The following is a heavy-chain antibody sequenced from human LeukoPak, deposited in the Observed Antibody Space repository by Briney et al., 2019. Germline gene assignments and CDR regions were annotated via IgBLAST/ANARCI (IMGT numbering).Heavy chain of an antibody. CDR1: GFTFSSYA. J-gene: IGHJ4*02. V-gene: IGHV3-30*18. CDR2: ISYDGSNK. CDR3: AKGGHHFDY. Sequence: GGSLRLSCAASGFTFSSYAMSWVRQAPGKGLEWVAVISYDGSNKYYADSVKGRFTISRDNSKNTLYLQMNSLRAEDTAVYYCAKGGHHFDYWGQGTLVTVSS.